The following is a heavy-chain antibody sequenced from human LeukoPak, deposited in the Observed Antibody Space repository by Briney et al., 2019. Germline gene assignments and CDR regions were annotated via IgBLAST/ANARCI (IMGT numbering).Heavy chain of an antibody. J-gene: IGHJ5*02. V-gene: IGHV1-2*02. CDR1: GYTFTGYY. Sequence: GASVKVSCKASGYTFTGYYMHWVRQAPGQGLEWMGWINPNSGGTNYAQKFQGRVTITADESTSTAYMELSSLRSEDTAVYYCARSPGYSSSWYVWFDPWGQGTLVTVSS. CDR3: ARSPGYSSSWYVWFDP. CDR2: INPNSGGT. D-gene: IGHD6-13*01.